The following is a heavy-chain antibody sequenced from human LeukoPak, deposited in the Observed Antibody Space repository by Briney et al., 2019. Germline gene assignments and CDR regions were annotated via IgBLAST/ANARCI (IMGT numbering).Heavy chain of an antibody. CDR3: ARDYYDSSGVYYFDY. J-gene: IGHJ4*02. CDR2: INPNSGGT. V-gene: IGHV1-2*02. Sequence: ASVKVSCKASGYTFTGYYMHWVRQAPGQGLEWMGWINPNSGGTNYAQKFQGRATMTRDTSISTAYMELSRLRSDDTAVYYCARDYYDSSGVYYFDYWGQGTLVTVSS. D-gene: IGHD3-22*01. CDR1: GYTFTGYY.